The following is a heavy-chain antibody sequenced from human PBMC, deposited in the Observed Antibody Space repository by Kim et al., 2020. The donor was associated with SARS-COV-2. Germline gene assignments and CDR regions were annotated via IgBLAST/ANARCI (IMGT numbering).Heavy chain of an antibody. D-gene: IGHD6-13*01. V-gene: IGHV3-30*18. CDR1: GFTFSSYG. CDR3: AKDRAAAGTIIAITYYYGMAV. J-gene: IGHJ6*02. Sequence: GGSLRLSCAASGFTFSSYGMHWVRQAPGKGLEWVAVISFDGSNKYYADSVKGRFTISRDNSRNTLYLQMNSLRAEDTAVYYCAKDRAAAGTIIAITYYYGMAVWGQGTTATVSS. CDR2: ISFDGSNK.